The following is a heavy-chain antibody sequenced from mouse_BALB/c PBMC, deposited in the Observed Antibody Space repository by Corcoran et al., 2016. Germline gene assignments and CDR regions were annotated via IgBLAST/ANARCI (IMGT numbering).Heavy chain of an antibody. Sequence: DVQLQESGPGLVKPSQSLSLTCSVTGYSITSGYYWNWIRQFPGNKLEWMGYISYDGSNNYNPSLKNRISITRDTSKNQFFLKLNSVTTEDTATYYCAPYGYDTAWFAYWGQGTLVTVSA. CDR3: APYGYDTAWFAY. J-gene: IGHJ3*01. D-gene: IGHD2-2*01. CDR1: GYSITSGYY. CDR2: ISYDGSN. V-gene: IGHV3-6*02.